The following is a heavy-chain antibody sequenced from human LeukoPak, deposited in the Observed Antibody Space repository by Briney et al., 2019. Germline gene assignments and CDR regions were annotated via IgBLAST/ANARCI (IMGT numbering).Heavy chain of an antibody. CDR2: IYYSGST. J-gene: IGHJ4*02. D-gene: IGHD5-12*01. Sequence: SETLSLTCTVSGGSISSYYWSWIRQPPGKGLEWIGYIYYSGSTNYNPSLKSRVTISVDTSKNQFSLKLSSVTAADTAVYSCASLVATTHSYYFDYWGQGTLVTVSS. CDR3: ASLVATTHSYYFDY. CDR1: GGSISSYY. V-gene: IGHV4-59*01.